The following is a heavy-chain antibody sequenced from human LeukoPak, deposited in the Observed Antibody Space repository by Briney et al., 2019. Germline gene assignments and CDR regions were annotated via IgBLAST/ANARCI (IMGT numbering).Heavy chain of an antibody. D-gene: IGHD6-13*01. V-gene: IGHV3-43D*03. CDR3: AKDLLRGDIVAADRDPYDAFDI. Sequence: GGSLRLSCAASGFKFDIYPMHWVRQAPGKGPEWVSLISWDEVTTFYADSVKGRFTISRDNRKNSLYLHMNSLRPEDTALYYCAKDLLRGDIVAADRDPYDAFDIWGHGTMVTVSS. CDR2: ISWDEVTT. J-gene: IGHJ3*02. CDR1: GFKFDIYP.